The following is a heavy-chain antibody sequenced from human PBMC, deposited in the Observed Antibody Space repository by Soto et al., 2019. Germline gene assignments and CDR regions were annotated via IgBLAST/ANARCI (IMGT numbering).Heavy chain of an antibody. Sequence: GGSLRLSCTASGFTFSSNGMHWVRQAPGKGLEWVAVIWSDGSNKYYADSVKGRFTIFRDNSKSTLYLQMNGLRAEDTAVYYCARDGSNKPGFYYGMDVWGQGTTVTVSS. J-gene: IGHJ6*02. CDR1: GFTFSSNG. CDR3: ARDGSNKPGFYYGMDV. D-gene: IGHD6-13*01. V-gene: IGHV3-33*01. CDR2: IWSDGSNK.